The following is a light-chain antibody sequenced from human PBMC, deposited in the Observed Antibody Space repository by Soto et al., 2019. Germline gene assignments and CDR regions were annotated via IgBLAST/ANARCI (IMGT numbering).Light chain of an antibody. Sequence: QSVLTQPPSASGTPGQRVTISCSGSSPNIGSNTVNWYQQLPGTAPKLLIYSNNQRPSGVPDRFSGSKSGTSASLAISGLQCETEDDSYCASWDDSLNGPGVFGGGTKLTVL. CDR3: ASWDDSLNGPGV. V-gene: IGLV1-44*01. CDR1: SPNIGSNT. J-gene: IGLJ3*02. CDR2: SNN.